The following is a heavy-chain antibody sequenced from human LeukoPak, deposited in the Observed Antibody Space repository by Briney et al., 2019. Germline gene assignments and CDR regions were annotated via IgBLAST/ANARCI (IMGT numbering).Heavy chain of an antibody. D-gene: IGHD2-2*01. CDR2: IYHSGST. J-gene: IGHJ4*02. Sequence: SETLSLTCAVSGYSISSGYYWGWIRQLPGKGLEWIGSIYHSGSTYYNPSLKSRVTISVDTSKNQFSLKLSSVTAADTAVYYCARSARWFFLVPAAIPAYSDYWGQGTLVTVSS. CDR1: GYSISSGYY. CDR3: ARSARWFFLVPAAIPAYSDY. V-gene: IGHV4-38-2*01.